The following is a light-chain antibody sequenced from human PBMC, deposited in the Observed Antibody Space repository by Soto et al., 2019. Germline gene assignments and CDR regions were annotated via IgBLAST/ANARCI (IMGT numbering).Light chain of an antibody. Sequence: EVVTTQSPATLSVSPGERATLSCTDSQGLGTNLAWYQQKPGQAPRLLIYAASTRATGVTGRFSGSGSGTEFTLTISCLQSEDFAVYYCQQYYHCPLTFGGGTKVDIK. CDR2: AAS. J-gene: IGKJ4*01. CDR3: QQYYHCPLT. CDR1: QGLGTN. V-gene: IGKV3-15*01.